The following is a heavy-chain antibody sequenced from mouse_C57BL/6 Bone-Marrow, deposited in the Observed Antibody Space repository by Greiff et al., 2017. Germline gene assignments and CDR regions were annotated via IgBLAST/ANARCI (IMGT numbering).Heavy chain of an antibody. V-gene: IGHV1-81*01. CDR2: IYPRSCNT. Sequence: QVQLQEPGAELARPGASVKLSCKASGYTFTSYGISWVKQRPGQGLEWIGVIYPRSCNTNYTEKFKGKATLTVDKSSSTAYMQLSSLTSEDSAVYFCARTGPAYWGQGTMVTVSA. J-gene: IGHJ3*01. CDR1: GYTFTSYG. CDR3: ARTGPAY. D-gene: IGHD4-1*01.